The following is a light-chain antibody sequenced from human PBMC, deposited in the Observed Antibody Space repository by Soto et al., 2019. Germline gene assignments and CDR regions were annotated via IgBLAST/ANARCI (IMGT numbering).Light chain of an antibody. J-gene: IGKJ1*01. CDR1: QGVSSN. CDR2: GAS. V-gene: IGKV3-15*01. Sequence: EIVMTQSPATLSVSPGERATLSCGASQGVSSNLAWYQQNPGQAPRLLIYGASTRATGIPARFSGSGSGTEFTLTISSLQSEDFAVYFCQQYNNWPWTFGQGTKVEIK. CDR3: QQYNNWPWT.